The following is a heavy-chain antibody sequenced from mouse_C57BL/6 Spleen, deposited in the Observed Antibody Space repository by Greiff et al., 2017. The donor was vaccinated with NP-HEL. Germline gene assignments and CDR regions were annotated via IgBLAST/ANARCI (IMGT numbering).Heavy chain of an antibody. D-gene: IGHD3-2*02. Sequence: QVQLKQSGAELAKPGASVKLSCKASGYTFTSYWMHWVKQRPGQGLEWIGYINPSSGYTKYNQKFKDKATLTADKSSSTAYMQLSSLTYEDSAVYYCARPFDSSGYAMDYWGQGTSVTVSS. CDR1: GYTFTSYW. J-gene: IGHJ4*01. CDR3: ARPFDSSGYAMDY. CDR2: INPSSGYT. V-gene: IGHV1-7*01.